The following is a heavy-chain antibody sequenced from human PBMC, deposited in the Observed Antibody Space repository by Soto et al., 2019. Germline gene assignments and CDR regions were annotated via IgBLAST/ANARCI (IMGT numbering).Heavy chain of an antibody. CDR2: ISWNSGSI. J-gene: IGHJ4*02. D-gene: IGHD6-19*01. Sequence: GGSLRLSCAASGFTFDDYAMHWVRQAPGKGLEWVSGISWNSGSIGYADSVKGRFTISRDNAKNSLYLQMNSLRAEDTALYYCAKDVGYSSGWYVNYFDYWGQGTLVTVSS. CDR3: AKDVGYSSGWYVNYFDY. CDR1: GFTFDDYA. V-gene: IGHV3-9*01.